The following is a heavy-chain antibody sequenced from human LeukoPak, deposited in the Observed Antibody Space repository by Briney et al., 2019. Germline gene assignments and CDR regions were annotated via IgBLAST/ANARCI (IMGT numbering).Heavy chain of an antibody. Sequence: ETLSLTCTVSGGSISSSSYYWGWIRQPPGKGLEWVANIKQDGSEKYYVDSVKGRFTISRDNAKNSLYLRMNSLRAEDTAVYYCARDRVGYSKLNWFDPWGQGTLVTVSS. CDR1: GGSISSSSYY. J-gene: IGHJ5*02. D-gene: IGHD4-11*01. V-gene: IGHV3-7*01. CDR2: IKQDGSEK. CDR3: ARDRVGYSKLNWFDP.